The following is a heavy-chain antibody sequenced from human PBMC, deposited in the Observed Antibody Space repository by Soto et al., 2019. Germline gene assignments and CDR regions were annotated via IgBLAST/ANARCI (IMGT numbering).Heavy chain of an antibody. Sequence: QVQLQESGPGLVKPSETLSLTCTVSSDSISSYYWSWIRQPPGKRLEWIGYISYSGSTDYNPSLKSRVTISADTSKNQFSLKVSSVTAADTTVYYCARGTSWQLPFDYWGQGTLVTVSS. D-gene: IGHD6-13*01. J-gene: IGHJ4*02. CDR3: ARGTSWQLPFDY. CDR2: ISYSGST. CDR1: SDSISSYY. V-gene: IGHV4-59*01.